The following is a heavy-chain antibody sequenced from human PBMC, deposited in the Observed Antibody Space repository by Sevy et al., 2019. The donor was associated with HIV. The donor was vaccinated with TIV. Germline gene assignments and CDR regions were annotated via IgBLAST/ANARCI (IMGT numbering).Heavy chain of an antibody. CDR1: GYTFSNHY. V-gene: IGHV1-46*01. D-gene: IGHD6-19*01. Sequence: ASVKVSCKTFGYTFSNHYIHWVRQAPGHGLEGMGVINPSGGGTNYAHRVQGRVTRTRDPSTSTFYMDLSSLRSEDTAVYYCARDRYASGDFDYWGQGTLVTVSS. CDR2: INPSGGGT. CDR3: ARDRYASGDFDY. J-gene: IGHJ4*02.